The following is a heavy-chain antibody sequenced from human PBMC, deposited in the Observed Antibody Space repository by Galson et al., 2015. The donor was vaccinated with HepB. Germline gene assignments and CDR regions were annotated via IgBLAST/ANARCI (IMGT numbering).Heavy chain of an antibody. CDR1: GFTFSGFS. D-gene: IGHD4-17*01. CDR2: ISARSTYI. J-gene: IGHJ4*02. CDR3: ARGLTGDYVFDY. Sequence: SLRLSCAASGFTFSGFSMNWVRQAPGKGLEWVSFISARSTYIYYAQSVKGRFNISRDNATSSVFLEMNNLRVDDTAVYYCARGLTGDYVFDYWGQGTVVTVSS. V-gene: IGHV3-21*06.